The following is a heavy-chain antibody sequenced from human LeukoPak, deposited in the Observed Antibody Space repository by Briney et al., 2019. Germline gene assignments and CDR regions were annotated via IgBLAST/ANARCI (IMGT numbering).Heavy chain of an antibody. CDR1: GFTSSHYT. CDR3: ASSGAGWSLDY. Sequence: GGSLRLSCAASGFTSSHYTMNWVRQAPGKGLEWVASISSNSNYVHYVDSVKGRFTISRDNARNSMSLQMSRLRVEDTAVYYCASSGAGWSLDYWGQGTLVTV. CDR2: ISSNSNYV. V-gene: IGHV3-21*01. D-gene: IGHD6-19*01. J-gene: IGHJ4*02.